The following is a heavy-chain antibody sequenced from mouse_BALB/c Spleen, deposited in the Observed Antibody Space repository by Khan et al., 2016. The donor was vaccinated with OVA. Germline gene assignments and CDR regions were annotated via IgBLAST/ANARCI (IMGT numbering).Heavy chain of an antibody. D-gene: IGHD2-12*01. CDR3: TRHCYVAWFTY. CDR1: GYSFTTYY. Sequence: VQLKQSGPELMKPGASGKISCKASGYSFTTYYIHWVKQSNGKSLEWIGYIDPFSGDSTYNQKFKGMATLTVDKSSSTAYIHLSHLTSEHSAVCYCTRHCYVAWFTYWGLGTLVTVSA. CDR2: IDPFSGDS. V-gene: IGHV1-31*01. J-gene: IGHJ3*01.